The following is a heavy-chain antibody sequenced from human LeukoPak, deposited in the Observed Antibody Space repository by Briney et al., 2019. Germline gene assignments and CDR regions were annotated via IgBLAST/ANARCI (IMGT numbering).Heavy chain of an antibody. CDR2: INHSGST. CDR1: GGSISSSHYY. D-gene: IGHD3-9*01. CDR3: AYYDILTGYYRDY. J-gene: IGHJ4*02. V-gene: IGHV4-39*07. Sequence: SETLSLTCTVSGGSISSSHYYWDWIRQPPGKGLEWIGEINHSGSTNYNPSLKSRVTISVDTSKNQFSLKLSSVTAADTAVYYCAYYDILTGYYRDYWGQGTLVAVSS.